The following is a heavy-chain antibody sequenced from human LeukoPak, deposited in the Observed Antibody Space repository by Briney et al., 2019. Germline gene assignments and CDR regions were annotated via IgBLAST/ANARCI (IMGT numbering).Heavy chain of an antibody. CDR1: GFTFSNHG. D-gene: IGHD1-14*01. CDR2: ISPSGDIT. Sequence: GGTLRLSCAASGFTFSNHGMNWVRQAPGKGLEWVSGISPSGDITYYADSVKGRFTISRDNSKNTLYLQMNSLRAEDTAVYYCAALDNGRDYWGQGTLVTVSS. V-gene: IGHV3-23*01. CDR3: AALDNGRDY. J-gene: IGHJ4*02.